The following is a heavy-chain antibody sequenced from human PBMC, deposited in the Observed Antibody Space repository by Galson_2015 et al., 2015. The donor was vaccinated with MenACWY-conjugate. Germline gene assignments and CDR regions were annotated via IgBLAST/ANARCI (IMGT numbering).Heavy chain of an antibody. CDR3: AREAYSSSSLGGYYYYYGMDV. D-gene: IGHD6-6*01. J-gene: IGHJ6*02. Sequence: SLRLSCAASGFTFSSYSMNWVRQAPGKGLEWVSYISSSSSTIYYADSVKGRFTISRDNAKNSLYLQMNSLRAEDTAVYYCAREAYSSSSLGGYYYYYGMDVWGQGTTVTVSS. V-gene: IGHV3-48*04. CDR2: ISSSSSTI. CDR1: GFTFSSYS.